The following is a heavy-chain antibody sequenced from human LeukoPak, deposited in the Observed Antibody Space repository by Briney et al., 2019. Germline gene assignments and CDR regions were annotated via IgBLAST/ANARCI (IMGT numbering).Heavy chain of an antibody. CDR3: AREGGSYWGAHYYFDY. CDR1: GFTFSSYW. J-gene: IGHJ4*02. Sequence: GSLRLSCAASGFTFSSYWMSWVRQAPGKGLEWVANIKQDGSEKYYVDSVKGRFTISRVNAKNSLYLQMNSLRAEDTAVYYCAREGGSYWGAHYYFDYWGQGTLVTVSS. CDR2: IKQDGSEK. D-gene: IGHD1-26*01. V-gene: IGHV3-7*01.